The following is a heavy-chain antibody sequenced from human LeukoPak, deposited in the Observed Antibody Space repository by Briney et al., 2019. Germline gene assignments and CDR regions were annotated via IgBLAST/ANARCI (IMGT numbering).Heavy chain of an antibody. CDR2: IIPIFGTA. V-gene: IGHV1-69*13. Sequence: ASVKVSCKASGGTFSSYAISWVRQAPGQGLEWMGGIIPIFGTANYAQKFQGRVTITADESTSTAYMELSSLRSEDTAEYYCARVVIIGGLWVDYWGQGTLVTVSS. D-gene: IGHD3-3*01. CDR1: GGTFSSYA. J-gene: IGHJ4*02. CDR3: ARVVIIGGLWVDY.